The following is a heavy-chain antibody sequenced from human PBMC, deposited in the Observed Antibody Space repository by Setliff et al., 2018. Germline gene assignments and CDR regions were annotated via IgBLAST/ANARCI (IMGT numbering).Heavy chain of an antibody. V-gene: IGHV4-61*03. CDR1: DFPVSGVYY. D-gene: IGHD2-15*01. Sequence: LSLTCSVSDFPVSGVYYWGWIRQPPGKGLEWIANIYYSGTTNYNPSLKSRVTISVDTSKNHFSLRLSSVTAADTAVYYCARGRGSGGNPLWYWGQGTLVTVSS. J-gene: IGHJ4*02. CDR3: ARGRGSGGNPLWY. CDR2: IYYSGTT.